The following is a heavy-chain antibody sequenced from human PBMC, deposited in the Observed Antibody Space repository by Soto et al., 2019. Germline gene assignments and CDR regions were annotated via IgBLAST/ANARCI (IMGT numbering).Heavy chain of an antibody. D-gene: IGHD5-12*01. V-gene: IGHV3-23*01. J-gene: IGHJ3*01. CDR2: ISGDGSAT. CDR1: GFRFWTYS. CDR3: AKTRLYDNNDYHRDGFDV. Sequence: EVKLLESGGGLVQPGESLRLSCAASGFRFWTYSMSWVRQAPGKGLEWVSGISGDGSATSYADSLKGRFTVSSDNSKDTLFLQLNTLRVEDTAVYYCAKTRLYDNNDYHRDGFDVWGPGTAVTVS.